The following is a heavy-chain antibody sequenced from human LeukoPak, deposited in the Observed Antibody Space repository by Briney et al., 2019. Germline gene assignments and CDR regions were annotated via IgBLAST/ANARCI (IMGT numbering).Heavy chain of an antibody. CDR2: ISYDGSNK. J-gene: IGHJ4*02. Sequence: GGSLRLSCAASGFTFSSYAMHWVRQAPGKGLEWVAVISYDGSNKYYADSVKGRFTISRDNSKNTLYLQMNSLRAEDTAVYYCARNGFYGDYEGYFDYWGQGTLVTVSS. CDR1: GFTFSSYA. D-gene: IGHD4-17*01. V-gene: IGHV3-30-3*01. CDR3: ARNGFYGDYEGYFDY.